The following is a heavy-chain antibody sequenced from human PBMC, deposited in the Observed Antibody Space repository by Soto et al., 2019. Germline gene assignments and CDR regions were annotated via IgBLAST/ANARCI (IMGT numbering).Heavy chain of an antibody. V-gene: IGHV4-31*03. CDR1: GAALNSGNYY. Sequence: PSETLSLTCSVSGAALNSGNYYWSWIRQVPGRGLEWIGHIYVTGAVDYNPSLRDRITISQDTSERQFSLNLRLVTAADTAVYYCARLRIATNNYKWFDPWAQGTRATVSS. CDR3: ARLRIATNNYKWFDP. D-gene: IGHD2-21*01. J-gene: IGHJ5*02. CDR2: IYVTGAV.